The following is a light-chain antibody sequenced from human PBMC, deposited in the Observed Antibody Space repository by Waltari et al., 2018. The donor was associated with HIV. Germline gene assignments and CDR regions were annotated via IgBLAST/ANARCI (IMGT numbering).Light chain of an antibody. CDR3: SAYTSSSIRV. CDR2: DVN. V-gene: IGLV2-14*03. Sequence: QSALTQPASVSGSPGQSITISFTGNSRDAGHYTFVSWYQQYPGKAPKLMIYDVNNRPSGVSNRFSGSKSGDTASLTISGLQAEDEADYYCSAYTSSSIRVFGTGTQVTVL. J-gene: IGLJ1*01. CDR1: SRDAGHYTF.